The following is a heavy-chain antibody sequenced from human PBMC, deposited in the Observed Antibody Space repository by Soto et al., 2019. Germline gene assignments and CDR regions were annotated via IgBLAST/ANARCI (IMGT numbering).Heavy chain of an antibody. CDR3: ARDQSRGYTSLDY. Sequence: GGSLRLSCAASGFTFSSYGMHWVRQAPGKGLEWVAVIWYDGSNKYYADSVKGRFTISRDNSKNTLYLQMNSLRAEDTAVYYCARDQSRGYTSLDYWGQGTLVTVSS. J-gene: IGHJ4*02. V-gene: IGHV3-33*01. D-gene: IGHD3-22*01. CDR2: IWYDGSNK. CDR1: GFTFSSYG.